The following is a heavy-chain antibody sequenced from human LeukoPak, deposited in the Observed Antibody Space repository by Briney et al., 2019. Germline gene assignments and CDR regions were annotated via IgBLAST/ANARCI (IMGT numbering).Heavy chain of an antibody. CDR3: AKDSSYGYVDY. CDR2: ITWNSGSI. CDR1: GFTFYDYA. D-gene: IGHD5-18*01. V-gene: IGHV3-9*01. J-gene: IGHJ4*02. Sequence: GGSLRLTCAGSGFTFYDYAMHWVRQAPGKGLEWVSRITWNSGSIVYAGSVKGRFTISRDNAKNSLYLQMNSLRDEDTALYYCAKDSSYGYVDYWGQGTLVTVSS.